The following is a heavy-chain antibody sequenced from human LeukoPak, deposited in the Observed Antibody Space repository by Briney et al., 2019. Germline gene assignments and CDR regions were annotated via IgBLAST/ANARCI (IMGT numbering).Heavy chain of an antibody. CDR1: GGTFSSYA. CDR3: ARTDCSGGSCYSRRAFDY. V-gene: IGHV1-69*13. J-gene: IGHJ4*02. D-gene: IGHD2-15*01. Sequence: SVKVSCKACGGTFSSYAISWVRQAPGQGLEWMGGIIPIFRTANYAQKFQGRVTITADESTSTAYMDLSSLRSEDTAVYYCARTDCSGGSCYSRRAFDYWGQGTLVTVSS. CDR2: IIPIFRTA.